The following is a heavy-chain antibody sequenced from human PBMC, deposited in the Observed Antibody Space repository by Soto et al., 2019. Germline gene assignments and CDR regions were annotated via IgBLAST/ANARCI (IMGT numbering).Heavy chain of an antibody. CDR3: AKNPEHGKWYFDL. J-gene: IGHJ2*01. Sequence: QVHLVGSGGGVVQPGRSLRLSCAASEFSFSSYGMHWVRQTPDKGLEWVAAISSDASEKFYSDSVKGRFTISRDNSKNTLYLQMNSLSDEDTAMYYCAKNPEHGKWYFDLWGRGTQVTVSS. CDR1: EFSFSSYG. V-gene: IGHV3-30*18. D-gene: IGHD1-26*01. CDR2: ISSDASEK.